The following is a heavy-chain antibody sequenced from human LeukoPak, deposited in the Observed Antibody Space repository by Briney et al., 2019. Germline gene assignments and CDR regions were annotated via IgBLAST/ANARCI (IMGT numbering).Heavy chain of an antibody. J-gene: IGHJ4*02. CDR1: GYSISSAYY. V-gene: IGHV4-38-2*02. CDR3: ARGVARSSKFHSSYYFDY. D-gene: IGHD6-6*01. CDR2: MYHSGST. Sequence: SETLSLTCSVSGYSISSAYYWGWIRQPPGKGLEWIGTMYHSGSTNYNPSLKSRVTISVDTSKNQFSLKLSSVTAADTAVYYCARGVARSSKFHSSYYFDYWGQGTLVTVSS.